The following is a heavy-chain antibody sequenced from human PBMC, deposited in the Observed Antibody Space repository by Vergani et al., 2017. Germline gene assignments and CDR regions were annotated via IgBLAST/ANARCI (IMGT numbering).Heavy chain of an antibody. CDR2: TWYDGNNK. J-gene: IGHJ5*02. CDR3: ARDLRLLYNRFDP. Sequence: QVQLVESGGGVVQPGRSLRLSCAASGFTFNQYGMHWVRQAPGKGLEWVAVTWYDGNNKQYADSVKGRFTCSRENSKSTMYLQMNRLREEDTGVYYCARDLRLLYNRFDPWGQGTLVTVSS. CDR1: GFTFNQYG. D-gene: IGHD1-14*01. V-gene: IGHV3-33*01.